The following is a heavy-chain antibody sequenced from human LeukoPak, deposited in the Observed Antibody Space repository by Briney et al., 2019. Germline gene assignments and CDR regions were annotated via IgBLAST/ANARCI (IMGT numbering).Heavy chain of an antibody. D-gene: IGHD3-22*01. V-gene: IGHV1-69*06. CDR3: ARAPTYYYDSSGEGYFDY. CDR2: IIPIFGTA. Sequence: GSSVKVSCKASGGTFSSYAISWVRQAPGQGLEWMGRIIPIFGTANYAPKFQGRVTITADKSTSTAYMELSSLRSEDTAVYYCARAPTYYYDSSGEGYFDYWGQGTLVTVSS. CDR1: GGTFSSYA. J-gene: IGHJ4*02.